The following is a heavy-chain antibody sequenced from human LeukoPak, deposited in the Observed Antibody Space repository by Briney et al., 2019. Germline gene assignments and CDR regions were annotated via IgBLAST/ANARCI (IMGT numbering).Heavy chain of an antibody. CDR2: ISSSSSSYI. D-gene: IGHD3-22*01. CDR3: ASWDYYDSSGYYYVDY. V-gene: IGHV3-21*01. J-gene: IGHJ4*02. Sequence: GGSLRLSCAASGFTFSSYSMNWVRQAPGKGLEWVSSISSSSSSYIYYADSVKGRFTISRDNAKNSLHLQMNSLRAEDTAVYYCASWDYYDSSGYYYVDYWGQGTLVTVSS. CDR1: GFTFSSYS.